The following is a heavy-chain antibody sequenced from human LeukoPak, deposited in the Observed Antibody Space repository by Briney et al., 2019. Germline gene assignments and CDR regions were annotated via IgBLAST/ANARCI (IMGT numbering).Heavy chain of an antibody. CDR3: ARRNKYSGYDKFDY. CDR1: GGTFSSYA. J-gene: IGHJ4*02. V-gene: IGHV1-69*06. CDR2: IIPIFGTA. D-gene: IGHD5-12*01. Sequence: GASVKVSCKASGGTFSSYAISWVRQAPGQGLEWMGGIIPIFGTANYAQKFQGRVTITADKSTSTAYMELRSLRSDDTAVYYCARRNKYSGYDKFDYWGQGTLVTVSS.